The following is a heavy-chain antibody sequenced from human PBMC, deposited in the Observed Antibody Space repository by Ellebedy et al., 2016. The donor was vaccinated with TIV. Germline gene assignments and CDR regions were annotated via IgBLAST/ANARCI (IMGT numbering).Heavy chain of an antibody. Sequence: MPSETLSLTCTVSGDSISGYYWSWIRQPPGKGLEWIGYIYSSGSGEYNPSLTSRVTMSVDTSSGQFSLRLNSVTAADTAVYYCARSGGWYTPYDYWGQGTLVTVSS. V-gene: IGHV4-59*01. CDR2: IYSSGSG. D-gene: IGHD6-19*01. CDR3: ARSGGWYTPYDY. CDR1: GDSISGYY. J-gene: IGHJ4*02.